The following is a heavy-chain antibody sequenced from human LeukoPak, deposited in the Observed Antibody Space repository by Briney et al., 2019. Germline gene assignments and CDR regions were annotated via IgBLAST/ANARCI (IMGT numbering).Heavy chain of an antibody. CDR2: IKQDGSEK. Sequence: GGSLRLSCAASGFTFSSYWMSWVRQAPGKGLEWVANIKQDGSEKYYVDSVRGRFTISRDNAKNSLYLQMNSLRAEDTAVYYCAAGRGSGWYYFDYWGQGTLVTVSS. CDR1: GFTFSSYW. J-gene: IGHJ4*02. V-gene: IGHV3-7*01. D-gene: IGHD6-19*01. CDR3: AAGRGSGWYYFDY.